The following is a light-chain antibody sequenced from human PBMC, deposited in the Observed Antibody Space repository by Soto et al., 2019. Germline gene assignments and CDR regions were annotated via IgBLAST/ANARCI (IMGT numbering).Light chain of an antibody. J-gene: IGLJ3*02. CDR1: SSNIGNNY. V-gene: IGLV1-47*01. CDR3: AAWDDSLSGWV. Sequence: QSVLTQPPSASGTPGQGVTISCSGSSSNIGNNYEYWYQQPPETAPKLAHYRSNRRPSGVPDRFSGSKSGTSASLAISGLRAEDEADYYCAAWDDSLSGWVFGGGTKLTAL. CDR2: RSN.